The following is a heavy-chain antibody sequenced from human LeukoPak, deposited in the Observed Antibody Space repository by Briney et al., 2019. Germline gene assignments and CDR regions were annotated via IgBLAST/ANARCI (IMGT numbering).Heavy chain of an antibody. Sequence: TSETLSLTCAVYGGSFSGYYWSWIRQPPGKGLEWIGEINHSGSTNYNPSLKSRVTISVDTSKNQFSLKLSSVTAADTAVYYCARGKLYSSGLGYFDYWGQGTLVTVSS. CDR1: GGSFSGYY. V-gene: IGHV4-34*01. CDR2: INHSGST. D-gene: IGHD6-19*01. J-gene: IGHJ4*02. CDR3: ARGKLYSSGLGYFDY.